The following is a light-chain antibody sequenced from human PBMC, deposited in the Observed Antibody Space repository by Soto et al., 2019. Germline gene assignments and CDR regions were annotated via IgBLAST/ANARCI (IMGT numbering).Light chain of an antibody. CDR1: QSVSSN. Sequence: IVMTQSPATLSVSPGERATLSCRASQSVSSNLAWYQQKPGQAPRLVIYGASTRATGIPARFSGSGSGTEFTLTISSLQSEDFAVYYCHQYDNWPPYTFGQGTKVDIK. J-gene: IGKJ2*01. CDR3: HQYDNWPPYT. V-gene: IGKV3-15*01. CDR2: GAS.